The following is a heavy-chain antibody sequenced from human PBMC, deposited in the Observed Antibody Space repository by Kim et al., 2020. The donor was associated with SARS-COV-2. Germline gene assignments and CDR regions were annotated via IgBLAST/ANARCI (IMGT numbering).Heavy chain of an antibody. V-gene: IGHV3-23*01. CDR2: FTRDGIT. J-gene: IGHJ4*01. CDR3: GDYHGAGRHFSY. CDR1: GFTFNNYG. Sequence: GGSLRLSCAASGFTFNNYGMTWVRQAPGKGLEWVSSFTRDGITYYADFVMSRFTIIRDNSNNVLFLQLNNLRVEDTTAYYCGDYHGAGRHFSYLGYGTL. D-gene: IGHD3-10*01.